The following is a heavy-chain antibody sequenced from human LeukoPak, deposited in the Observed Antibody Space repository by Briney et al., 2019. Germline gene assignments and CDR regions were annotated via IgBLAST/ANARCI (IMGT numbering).Heavy chain of an antibody. Sequence: SETLSLTCAVYGGSFSGYYWSWIRQPPGKGLEWIGEINHSGSTNYNPSLKSRVTISVDTSKNQFSLKLSSVTAADTAVYYCASFDASDYWGQGTLVTVSS. V-gene: IGHV4-34*01. CDR2: INHSGST. J-gene: IGHJ4*02. CDR3: ASFDASDY. CDR1: GGSFSGYY.